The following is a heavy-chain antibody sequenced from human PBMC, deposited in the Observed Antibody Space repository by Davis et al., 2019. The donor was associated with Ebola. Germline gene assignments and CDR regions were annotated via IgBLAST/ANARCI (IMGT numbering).Heavy chain of an antibody. V-gene: IGHV3-21*01. CDR1: GFTFSSYS. CDR3: TGRAGIAAA. CDR2: ISSSSSYI. Sequence: GESLKISCAASGFTFSSYSMNWVRQAPGKGLEWVSSISSSSSYIYYADSVKGRFTISRDNAKNSLYLQMNSLRAEDTAVYYCTGRAGIAAAWGQGTLVTVSP. J-gene: IGHJ4*02. D-gene: IGHD6-13*01.